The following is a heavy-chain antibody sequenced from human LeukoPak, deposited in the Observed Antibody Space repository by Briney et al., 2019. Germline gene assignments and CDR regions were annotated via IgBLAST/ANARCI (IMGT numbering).Heavy chain of an antibody. CDR2: TYYRSKWYY. J-gene: IGHJ4*02. CDR1: VDSVSSNRAA. D-gene: IGHD5-24*01. V-gene: IGHV6-1*01. CDR3: ASEVDGYNHFVY. Sequence: SQTLSLTCAISVDSVSSNRAAWNWIRPSPSRGLEWLGRTYYRSKWYYHHSASERSRITINPDTSKHQFSLQLNSVTPEDMAVYYCASEVDGYNHFVYWGQGTLGTASS.